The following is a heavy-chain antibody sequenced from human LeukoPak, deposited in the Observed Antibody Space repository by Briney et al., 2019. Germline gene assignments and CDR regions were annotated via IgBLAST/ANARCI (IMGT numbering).Heavy chain of an antibody. J-gene: IGHJ6*02. CDR3: ASKNGITMVRGVIIYGMDV. CDR1: GGTFSSYA. CDR2: IIPIFGTA. V-gene: IGHV1-69*01. Sequence: GSSVKVSCKASGGTFSSYAISWVRQAPGQGLEWMGGIIPIFGTANYAQKFQGRVTITADESTSTAYMELSSLRSEDTAVYYCASKNGITMVRGVIIYGMDVWGQGTTVTVSS. D-gene: IGHD3-10*01.